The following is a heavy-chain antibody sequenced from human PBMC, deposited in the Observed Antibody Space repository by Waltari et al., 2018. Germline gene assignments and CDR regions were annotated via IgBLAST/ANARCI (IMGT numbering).Heavy chain of an antibody. CDR2: IRYDGSNK. J-gene: IGHJ4*02. CDR3: AGDFFFDY. Sequence: QVQLVESGGGVVQPGGSLRLSCAASGFTFSSYGLLWVRQAPGKGLEWVAFIRYDGSNKYYADSVKGRFTISRDNSKNTLYLQMNSLRAEDTAVYYCAGDFFFDYWGQGTLVTVSS. CDR1: GFTFSSYG. V-gene: IGHV3-30*02. D-gene: IGHD3-10*01.